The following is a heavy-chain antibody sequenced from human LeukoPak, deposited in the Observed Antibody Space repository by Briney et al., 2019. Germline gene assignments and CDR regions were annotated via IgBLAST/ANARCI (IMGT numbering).Heavy chain of an antibody. CDR2: ISSSSSTI. CDR3: ARDPAVADYVWGSYRNYFDY. Sequence: GGSLRLSCAASGFTFSSYSMTWVRQAPGKGLEWVSYISSSSSTIYYADSVKGRFTISRDNAKNSLYLQMNSLRDEDTAVYYCARDPAVADYVWGSYRNYFDYWGQGTLVTVSS. CDR1: GFTFSSYS. V-gene: IGHV3-48*02. J-gene: IGHJ4*02. D-gene: IGHD3-16*02.